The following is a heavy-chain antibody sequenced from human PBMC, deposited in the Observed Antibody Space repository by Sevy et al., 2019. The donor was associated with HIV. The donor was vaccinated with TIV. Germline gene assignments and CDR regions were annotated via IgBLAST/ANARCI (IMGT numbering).Heavy chain of an antibody. V-gene: IGHV3-48*02. CDR1: GFTFSSYS. CDR3: ARDGVKNYYDSSGYYRAEYFQH. Sequence: GGSLRLSCAASGFTFSSYSMNWVRQAPGKGLEWVSYISSSSSTIYYADSVKGRFTISRDNAKNSLYLQMNSLRDEDTAGYYCARDGVKNYYDSSGYYRAEYFQHWGQGTLVTVSS. J-gene: IGHJ1*01. D-gene: IGHD3-22*01. CDR2: ISSSSSTI.